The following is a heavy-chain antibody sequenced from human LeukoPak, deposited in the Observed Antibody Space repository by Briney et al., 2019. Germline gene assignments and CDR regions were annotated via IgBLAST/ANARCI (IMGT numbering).Heavy chain of an antibody. V-gene: IGHV5-51*01. CDR2: IYGGDSET. J-gene: IGHJ4*02. D-gene: IGHD3-22*01. Sequence: ESLKISCKGSGYSFTSYWIGWVRQMPGKGLEWMGIIYGGDSETKYSPSFQGQVTISVDKSISTAYLQWSSLKASDTAIYYCARHDGYYYESSGYFVWGQGTLVTVAS. CDR3: ARHDGYYYESSGYFV. CDR1: GYSFTSYW.